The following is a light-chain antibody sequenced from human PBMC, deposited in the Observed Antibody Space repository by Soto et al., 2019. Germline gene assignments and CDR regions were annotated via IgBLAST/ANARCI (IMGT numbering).Light chain of an antibody. Sequence: DIHMTQSPSSLSASVGDSVTISCRSSQNIDTFLNWYQQKAGEASKLLIRSSTTLQDGVPSRFTVSGSGTEFALTIGSLQPEDFASYYCQQSHSAPTFGQGTKV. CDR1: QNIDTF. CDR3: QQSHSAPT. CDR2: SST. V-gene: IGKV1-39*01. J-gene: IGKJ1*01.